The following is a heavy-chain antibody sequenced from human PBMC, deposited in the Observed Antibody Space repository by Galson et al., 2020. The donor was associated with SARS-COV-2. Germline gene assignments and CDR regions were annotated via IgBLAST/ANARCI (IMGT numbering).Heavy chain of an antibody. J-gene: IGHJ6*02. Sequence: NSGGSLRLSCAASGFTFSDYYMSWIRQAPGQGLEWVSYISSSGSTIYYADSVKGRFTISRDNAKNSLYLQMNSLRAEDTAVYYCARVGYSGTRDYGMDVWGQGTTVTVSS. CDR3: ARVGYSGTRDYGMDV. CDR2: ISSSGSTI. D-gene: IGHD5-12*01. CDR1: GFTFSDYY. V-gene: IGHV3-11*04.